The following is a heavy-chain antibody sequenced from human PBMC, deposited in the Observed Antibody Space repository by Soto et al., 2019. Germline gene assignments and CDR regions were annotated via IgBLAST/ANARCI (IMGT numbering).Heavy chain of an antibody. D-gene: IGHD2-15*01. V-gene: IGHV4-59*08. J-gene: IGHJ6*03. CDR1: GGSISSYY. Sequence: PSETLSLTCTVSGGSISSYYWSWVRQPPGKGLEWIGYIYYSGSTSYNPSLKSRVTISVDTSKNQFSLKLSSVTAADTAVYYCARGLGYCSGGSCRNIDSYYYYYMDVWGKGTTVTV. CDR3: ARGLGYCSGGSCRNIDSYYYYYMDV. CDR2: IYYSGST.